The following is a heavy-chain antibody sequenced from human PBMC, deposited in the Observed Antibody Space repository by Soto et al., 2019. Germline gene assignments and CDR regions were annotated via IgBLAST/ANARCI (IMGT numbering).Heavy chain of an antibody. D-gene: IGHD3-10*01. CDR3: ARKEGYYNMGTFPFYYLDV. CDR2: IIPILGTG. J-gene: IGHJ6*03. V-gene: IGHV1-69*08. CDR1: GGTFTTDT. Sequence: QVQLVQSGPEVKKSGSSVKVSCKLSGGTFTTDTISWLRRAPGQGLEWMGRIIPILGTGNYAQKFQGRVTITEDKSTNTVYMELSSLTSEDTAVYYCARKEGYYNMGTFPFYYLDVWGNGTTITVSS.